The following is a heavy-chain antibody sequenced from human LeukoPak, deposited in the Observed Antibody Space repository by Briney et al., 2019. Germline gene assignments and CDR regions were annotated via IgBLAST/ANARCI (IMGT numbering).Heavy chain of an antibody. CDR1: GFTFSTYS. CDR2: ISSSSTNI. J-gene: IGHJ4*02. D-gene: IGHD2-2*02. CDR3: ATDIEVVPGAIGFDY. V-gene: IGHV3-48*01. Sequence: GGSLRLSCAASGFTFSTYSMNWVHQAPGKGPEWLSYISSSSTNILYAESVTGRFTISRDNAKNSLYLQMNSLRAEDTAVYYCATDIEVVPGAIGFDYWGQGILVTVSS.